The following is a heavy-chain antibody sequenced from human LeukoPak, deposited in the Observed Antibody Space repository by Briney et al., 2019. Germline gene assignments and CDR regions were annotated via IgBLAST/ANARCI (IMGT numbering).Heavy chain of an antibody. V-gene: IGHV1-2*02. CDR1: GYSFTGYY. Sequence: ASVKVSCKASGYSFTGYYLHWVRQAPGQGLEWLGWINPNSGGTNYAQNSQGRVTMTRDTSISTAYMELSRLGSDDTAVYYCARTTVTTGNADYWGQGTLVTVSS. J-gene: IGHJ4*02. CDR2: INPNSGGT. D-gene: IGHD4-17*01. CDR3: ARTTVTTGNADY.